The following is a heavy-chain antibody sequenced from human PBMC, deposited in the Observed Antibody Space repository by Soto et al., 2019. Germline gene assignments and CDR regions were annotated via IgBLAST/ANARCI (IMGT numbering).Heavy chain of an antibody. CDR1: GSTFSRYG. V-gene: IGHV3-33*01. Sequence: GGSLRRSCAASGSTFSRYGMHWVRQAPGKGLEWVAVIWHDGSKEYYGDSVKGRFTISRDNSKNTLYLQMNSLRAEDTAVYYCARGADIVATIGDYWGQGTLVTVSS. CDR3: ARGADIVATIGDY. D-gene: IGHD5-12*01. J-gene: IGHJ4*02. CDR2: IWHDGSKE.